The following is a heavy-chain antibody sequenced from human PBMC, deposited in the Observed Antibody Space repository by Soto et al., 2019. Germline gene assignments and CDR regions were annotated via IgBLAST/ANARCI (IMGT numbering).Heavy chain of an antibody. J-gene: IGHJ4*02. CDR2: IYSGGSS. V-gene: IGHV3-53*01. Sequence: PGGSLRLSCAASGSTGSGNYMHWVRQAPGKGLEWVSVIYSGGSSYYAGSVKGRFTISRDDSKNTLYLQMNSLRAEDTAVYFCTRGGTLTPGDSWGRGTLVTVSS. CDR3: TRGGTLTPGDS. CDR1: GSTGSGNY. D-gene: IGHD4-17*01.